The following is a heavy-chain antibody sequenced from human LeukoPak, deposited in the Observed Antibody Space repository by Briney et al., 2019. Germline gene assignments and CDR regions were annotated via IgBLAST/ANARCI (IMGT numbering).Heavy chain of an antibody. Sequence: ASVEVSCKASGYTFTGYYMHWVRQAPGQGLEWMGWINPNSGGTNYAQKFQGRVTMTRDTSISTAYMELSRLRSDDTAVYYCARFRTIFGVFDYWGQGTLVTVSS. CDR1: GYTFTGYY. V-gene: IGHV1-2*02. J-gene: IGHJ4*02. CDR2: INPNSGGT. D-gene: IGHD3-3*01. CDR3: ARFRTIFGVFDY.